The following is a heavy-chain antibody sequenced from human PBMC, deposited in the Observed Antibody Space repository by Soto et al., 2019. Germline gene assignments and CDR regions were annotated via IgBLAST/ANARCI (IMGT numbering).Heavy chain of an antibody. CDR1: GGSINRSDYH. V-gene: IGHV4-30-4*08. J-gene: IGHJ4*02. Sequence: SETLSLTCSVSGGSINRSDYHWGWIRQPPGKGLEWIGYIHYSGNTYHNPSLKSRVTISVDTSKNQFSLKLSSVTAADTAVYYCARHNYGAGSTYFDYWGQGTLVTVSS. D-gene: IGHD3-10*01. CDR2: IHYSGNT. CDR3: ARHNYGAGSTYFDY.